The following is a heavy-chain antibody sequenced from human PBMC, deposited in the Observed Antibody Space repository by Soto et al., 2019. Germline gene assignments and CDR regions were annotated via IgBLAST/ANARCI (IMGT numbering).Heavy chain of an antibody. CDR3: ARVVGGYGDYASQY. D-gene: IGHD4-17*01. V-gene: IGHV3-74*01. CDR2: INSDGSST. Sequence: EVQLVESGGGLVQPGGSLRLSCAASGFTFSSYWMHWVRQAPGKGLVWVSRINSDGSSTSYADSVKGRFTISRDNAKNTLYLQMNSLRAEDTAVYYCARVVGGYGDYASQYWGQGTLVTVSS. CDR1: GFTFSSYW. J-gene: IGHJ4*02.